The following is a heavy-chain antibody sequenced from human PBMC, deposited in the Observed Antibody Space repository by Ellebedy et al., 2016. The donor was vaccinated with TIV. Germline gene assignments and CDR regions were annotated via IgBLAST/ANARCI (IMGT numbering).Heavy chain of an antibody. J-gene: IGHJ3*02. CDR3: ARVWGADEGLDI. Sequence: GGSLRLXXTASGFTFSNYYMDWVRQAPGKGLEWVANIMQYGSQKNYLGSVKGRFTISRDNPKNSLYLQMNSLRAEDTAVYYCARVWGADEGLDIWGQGTMVTVSS. CDR2: IMQYGSQK. V-gene: IGHV3-7*01. D-gene: IGHD3-16*01. CDR1: GFTFSNYY.